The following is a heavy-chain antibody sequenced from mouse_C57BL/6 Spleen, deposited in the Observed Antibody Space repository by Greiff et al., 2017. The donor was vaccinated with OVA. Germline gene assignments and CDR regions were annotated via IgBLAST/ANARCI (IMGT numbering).Heavy chain of an antibody. V-gene: IGHV3-6*01. CDR2: ISYDGRN. Sequence: EVHLVESGPGLVKPSQSLSLTCSVTGYSITSCYYWNWIRQFPGNQLEWMAYISYDGRNNYHPTLKNRNSITRDTSKNQLCLKLNSVTTEDTATYYCARPIYGGISPGGFAYWGQGTLVTVSA. CDR3: ARPIYGGISPGGFAY. CDR1: GYSITSCYY. J-gene: IGHJ3*01. D-gene: IGHD1-1*02.